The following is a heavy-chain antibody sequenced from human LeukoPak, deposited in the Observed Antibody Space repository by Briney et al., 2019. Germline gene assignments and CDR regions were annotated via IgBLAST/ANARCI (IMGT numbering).Heavy chain of an antibody. CDR2: IYYTGST. CDR1: GGSISSRSYY. Sequence: SETLSLTCTVSGGSISSRSYYWGWIRQPPGKGLEWIGYIYYTGSTNYNPSLKSRVTISVATSKNQFSLKLTSVTAADTAVYFCARERGGSKLTGLYGRDYYYMDVWGKGTTVTVSS. J-gene: IGHJ6*03. D-gene: IGHD6-19*01. CDR3: ARERGGSKLTGLYGRDYYYMDV. V-gene: IGHV4-61*01.